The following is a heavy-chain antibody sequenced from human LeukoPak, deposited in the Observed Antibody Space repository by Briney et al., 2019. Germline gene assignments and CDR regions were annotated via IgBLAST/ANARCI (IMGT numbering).Heavy chain of an antibody. Sequence: GGYLRLYCAASGFTLRGHDMHWVRQTPGKGLEWVSAIGTAGETYYPGSLEDRFTISRENAKNFLYLQMNSLGAGDTAVYYCARDEIPGDDNWYFDLWGRGTLVTVSS. V-gene: IGHV3-13*01. CDR3: ARDEIPGDDNWYFDL. CDR1: GFTLRGHD. D-gene: IGHD7-27*01. CDR2: IGTAGET. J-gene: IGHJ2*01.